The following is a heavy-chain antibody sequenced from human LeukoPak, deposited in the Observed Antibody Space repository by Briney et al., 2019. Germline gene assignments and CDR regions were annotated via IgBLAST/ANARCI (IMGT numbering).Heavy chain of an antibody. J-gene: IGHJ4*02. CDR2: INHSGST. CDR1: GGSFSGYY. D-gene: IGHD6-13*01. Sequence: SETLSLTCAVYGGSFSGYYWSWIRQPPGKGLEWIGEINHSGSTYYNPSLKSRVTISVDTSKNQFSLKLSSVTAADTAVYYCAGVIAAAGPVDYWGQGTLVTVSS. V-gene: IGHV4-34*01. CDR3: AGVIAAAGPVDY.